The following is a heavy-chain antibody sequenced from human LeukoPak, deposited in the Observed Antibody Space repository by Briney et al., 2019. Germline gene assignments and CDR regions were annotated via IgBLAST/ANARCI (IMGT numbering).Heavy chain of an antibody. D-gene: IGHD6-6*01. CDR3: ARGGSIAARWTELDY. Sequence: GASVKVSCKASGYTFTGYYMHWVRQAPGQGLEWMGWINPNSGGTNYAQKFQGRVAMTRDTSTSTAYMELSRLRSDDTAVYYCARGGSIAARWTELDYWGQGTLVTVSS. CDR2: INPNSGGT. J-gene: IGHJ4*02. V-gene: IGHV1-2*02. CDR1: GYTFTGYY.